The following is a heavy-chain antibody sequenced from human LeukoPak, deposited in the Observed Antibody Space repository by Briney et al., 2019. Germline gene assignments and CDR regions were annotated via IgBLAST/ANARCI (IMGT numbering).Heavy chain of an antibody. CDR1: GFIFSSYS. J-gene: IGHJ4*02. CDR2: ISSSSSYI. V-gene: IGHV3-21*01. CDR3: AREGGFDVFDY. Sequence: TGGSLRLSCAASGFIFSSYSMNWVRQAPGKGLEWVSSISSSSSYIYYADSVKGRVTISRDNAKNSLYLQMNSLRAEDTAVYYCAREGGFDVFDYWGQGTLVTVSS. D-gene: IGHD5-12*01.